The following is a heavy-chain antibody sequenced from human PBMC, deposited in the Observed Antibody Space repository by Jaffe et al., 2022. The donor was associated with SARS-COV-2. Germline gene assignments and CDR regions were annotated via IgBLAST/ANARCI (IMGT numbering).Heavy chain of an antibody. D-gene: IGHD3-16*02. V-gene: IGHV3-72*01. CDR3: CRDNGYNL. CDR2: ITNKADSYTT. Sequence: EVQLVESGGGLVQPGGSLRLSCAASGFTFSAHHMDWVRQAPGKGLEWVGRITNKADSYTTGYAASVKGRFTISRDDFDNSLYLQMNSLKTEDTAVYYCCRDNGYNLWGQGTLVTVSS. J-gene: IGHJ5*02. CDR1: GFTFSAHH.